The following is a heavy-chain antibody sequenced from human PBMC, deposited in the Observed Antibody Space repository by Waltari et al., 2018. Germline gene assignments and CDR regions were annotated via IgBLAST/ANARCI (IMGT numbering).Heavy chain of an antibody. D-gene: IGHD3-10*01. CDR3: AREVLLWFREKSWFDP. V-gene: IGHV3-48*01. CDR1: GFTFSSYS. Sequence: EVQLVESGGGLVQPGGSLRLSCAASGFTFSSYSMNWVRQAPGKGLEWVSYISSSSSTIYYADSVKGRFTISRDNAKNSLYLQMNSLRAEDTAVYYCAREVLLWFREKSWFDPWGQGTLVTVSS. CDR2: ISSSSSTI. J-gene: IGHJ5*02.